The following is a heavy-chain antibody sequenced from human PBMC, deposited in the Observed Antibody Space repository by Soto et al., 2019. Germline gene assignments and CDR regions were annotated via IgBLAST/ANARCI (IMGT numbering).Heavy chain of an antibody. CDR1: GYTFTNYG. CDR2: IHAGNGDT. V-gene: IGHV1-3*05. J-gene: IGHJ4*02. Sequence: QVLLVQSGAEEKKPGASVKDSCKASGYTFTNYGIHWVRQAPGQGLEWLGWIHAGNGDTRDSPKFQDRATISRDTSGSTAYMELRSLTSRDTAVFYCVTADWAWWGQGTLVTVSS. D-gene: IGHD3-9*01. CDR3: VTADWAW.